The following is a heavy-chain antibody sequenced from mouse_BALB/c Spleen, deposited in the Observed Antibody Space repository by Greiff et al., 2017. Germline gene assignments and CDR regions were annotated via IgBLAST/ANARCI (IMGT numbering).Heavy chain of an antibody. CDR3: GRSGDGNYGLLDY. CDR2: INPYNGDT. D-gene: IGHD2-1*01. CDR1: GYSFTGYF. Sequence: EVKLMESGPELVKPGASVKISCKASGYSFTGYFMNWVKQSHGKSLEWIGRINPYNGDTFYNQKFKGKATLTVDKSSSTAHMELLSLTSEDSAVYYCGRSGDGNYGLLDYWGQGTSVTVSS. J-gene: IGHJ4*01. V-gene: IGHV1-37*01.